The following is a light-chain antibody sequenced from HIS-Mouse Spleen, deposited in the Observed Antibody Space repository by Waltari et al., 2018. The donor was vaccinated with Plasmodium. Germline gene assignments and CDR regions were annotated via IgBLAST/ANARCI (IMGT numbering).Light chain of an antibody. J-gene: IGLJ3*02. CDR1: ALPKQY. CDR2: KDS. CDR3: QSADSSGTPNWV. V-gene: IGLV3-25*03. Sequence: SYELTQPPSVPVSPGQTARITCSGDALPKQYAYWYQQKPGQDPVLVIYKDSERPSGIPERFSGSSSGTTVTLTISGVQAEDEADYYCQSADSSGTPNWVFGGGTKLTVL.